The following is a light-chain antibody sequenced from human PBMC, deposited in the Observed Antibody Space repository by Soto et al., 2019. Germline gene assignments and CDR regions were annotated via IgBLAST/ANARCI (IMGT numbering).Light chain of an antibody. CDR1: QSISSN. CDR2: RTS. V-gene: IGKV3D-15*01. Sequence: EIVMTQPPSTLSVSPGERATLSCRASQSISSNLAWYQQKPGQAPRLLMFRTSSRATGIPARFSASGSGTDFTLTISDVQPEDFALYYCHQRQSWPRTFGQGTKVDIK. CDR3: HQRQSWPRT. J-gene: IGKJ1*01.